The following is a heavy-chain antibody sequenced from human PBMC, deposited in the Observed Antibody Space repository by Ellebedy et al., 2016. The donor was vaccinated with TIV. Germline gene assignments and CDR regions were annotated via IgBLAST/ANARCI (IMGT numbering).Heavy chain of an antibody. J-gene: IGHJ6*02. Sequence: ASVKVSXKASRYTFTNYYMHWVRQAPGQGLEWMGIINPSGGSTSYAQKFQGRVTMTRDTSTSTVYMELSSLRSEDTAVYYCARDRAGTTTFMDVWGQGTTVTVSS. D-gene: IGHD1-1*01. CDR1: RYTFTNYY. V-gene: IGHV1-46*01. CDR3: ARDRAGTTTFMDV. CDR2: INPSGGST.